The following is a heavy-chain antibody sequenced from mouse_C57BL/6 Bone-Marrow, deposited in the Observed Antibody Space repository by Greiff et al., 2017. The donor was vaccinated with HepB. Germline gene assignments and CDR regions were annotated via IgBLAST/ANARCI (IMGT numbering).Heavy chain of an antibody. J-gene: IGHJ2*01. D-gene: IGHD2-10*02. CDR2: IYWDDDK. V-gene: IGHV8-12*01. Sequence: QVTLKASGPGILQSSQTLSLTCSFSGFSLSTSGMGVSWIRQPSGKGLEWLAHIYWDDDKRYNPSLKSRLTISKDPSRNQVFLKITCVDTADTATYYCARYGNYPYFDYWGQGTTLTVSA. CDR1: GFSLSTSGMG. CDR3: ARYGNYPYFDY.